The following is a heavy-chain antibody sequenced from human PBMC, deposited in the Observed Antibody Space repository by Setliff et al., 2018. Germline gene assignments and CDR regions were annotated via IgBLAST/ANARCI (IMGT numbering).Heavy chain of an antibody. CDR3: ARGLRHNFWSGYYLVAVNY. D-gene: IGHD3-3*01. J-gene: IGHJ4*02. V-gene: IGHV1-8*02. Sequence: ASVTVSCKASGYTFTNYDINWVRQATGQGLEWMGWINPNSGNTGYAQNFQGRVTMTRNTSISTAYMELSSLRFEDTAVYYSARGLRHNFWSGYYLVAVNYWGQGTLVTVSS. CDR2: INPNSGNT. CDR1: GYTFTNYD.